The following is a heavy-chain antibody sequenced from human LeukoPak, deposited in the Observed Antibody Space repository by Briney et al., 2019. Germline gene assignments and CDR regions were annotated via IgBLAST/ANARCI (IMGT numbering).Heavy chain of an antibody. CDR1: GFTFSDYY. V-gene: IGHV3-11*05. D-gene: IGHD6-19*01. CDR2: ISSSSSYT. J-gene: IGHJ4*02. Sequence: PGGSLRLSCAASGFTFSDYYMSWIRQAPGKGLEWVSYISSSSSYTNYADSVKGRFTISRDNAKNSLYPQMNSLRAEDTAVYYCVRDLGIAVAPGYWGQGTLVTVSS. CDR3: VRDLGIAVAPGY.